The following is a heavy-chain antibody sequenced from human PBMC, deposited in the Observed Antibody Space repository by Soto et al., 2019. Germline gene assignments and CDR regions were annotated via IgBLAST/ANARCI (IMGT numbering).Heavy chain of an antibody. Sequence: GGSLRLSCAASGFTFSSHWMHWVRQAPGKGLVWVSRINGDGSSTSYADSVKGRFTISRDNAKNMLYLQVNSLRADETAVYYCAGSPGLSRISGTTLGAWGQGTLVTVSS. V-gene: IGHV3-74*01. CDR2: INGDGSST. CDR3: AGSPGLSRISGTTLGA. D-gene: IGHD1-7*01. J-gene: IGHJ5*01. CDR1: GFTFSSHW.